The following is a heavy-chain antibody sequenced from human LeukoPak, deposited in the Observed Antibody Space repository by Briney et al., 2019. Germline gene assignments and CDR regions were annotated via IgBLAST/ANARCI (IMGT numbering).Heavy chain of an antibody. D-gene: IGHD3-10*01. J-gene: IGHJ4*02. Sequence: SETLSLTCAVYGGSFSGYYWSWIRQPPGKGLEWIGEINHSGSTYYNPSLKSRVTISVDTSKNQFSLKLSSVTAADTAVYYCARRRGGGYVDYWGQGTLVTVSS. CDR1: GGSFSGYY. V-gene: IGHV4-34*01. CDR3: ARRRGGGYVDY. CDR2: INHSGST.